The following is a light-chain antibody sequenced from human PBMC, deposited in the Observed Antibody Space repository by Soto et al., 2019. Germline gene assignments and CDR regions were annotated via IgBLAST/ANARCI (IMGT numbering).Light chain of an antibody. CDR3: QQRSNWPWT. J-gene: IGKJ1*01. V-gene: IGKV3-11*01. Sequence: EIVLTQSPATLSLSPGERATLSCRASQSVSSYLAWYQQKPGQAPRLLIYNASNRATGIPARFSGSGSGTAFTLTISSLEPEDFAVDYCQQRSNWPWTFGQGTEVEIK. CDR2: NAS. CDR1: QSVSSY.